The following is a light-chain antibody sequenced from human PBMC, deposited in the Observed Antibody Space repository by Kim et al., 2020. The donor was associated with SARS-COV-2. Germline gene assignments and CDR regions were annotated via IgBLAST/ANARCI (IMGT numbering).Light chain of an antibody. CDR2: QDN. V-gene: IGLV3-1*01. Sequence: VSPGQTASITCSGDKLGDKYVGWYQQKAGQSPVLVIYQDNMRPSGIPERFSGSNSGNTAALTISGTQAMDEADYYCQAWDTGTVVFGGGTQLTVL. CDR1: KLGDKY. CDR3: QAWDTGTVV. J-gene: IGLJ2*01.